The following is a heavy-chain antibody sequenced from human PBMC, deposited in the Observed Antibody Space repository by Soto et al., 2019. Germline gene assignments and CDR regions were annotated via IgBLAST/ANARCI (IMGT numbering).Heavy chain of an antibody. CDR2: IYYSGST. V-gene: IGHV4-59*08. D-gene: IGHD5-12*01. CDR3: ARLENPPRVATIYYYYYMDV. CDR1: GGSISSYY. J-gene: IGHJ6*03. Sequence: SETLSLTCTVSGGSISSYYWSWIRQPPGKGLEWIGYIYYSGSTNYDPSLKSRVTISVDTSKNQFSLKLSSVTAADTAVYYCARLENPPRVATIYYYYYMDVWGKGTTVTVSS.